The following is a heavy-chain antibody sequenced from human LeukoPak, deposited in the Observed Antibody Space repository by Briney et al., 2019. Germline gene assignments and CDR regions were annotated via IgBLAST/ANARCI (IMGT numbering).Heavy chain of an antibody. CDR2: IKSKTDGGTT. D-gene: IGHD3-22*01. V-gene: IGHV3-15*01. J-gene: IGHJ4*02. CDR1: GFTFSNAW. Sequence: GGSLRLSCAASGFTFSNAWMSWVRQAPGKGLEWVGRIKSKTDGGTTDYAAPVKGRFTISRDDSKNTLYLQMNILKTEDTAVYYCTRVYYYDSSGYYFRDYWGQGTLVTVSS. CDR3: TRVYYYDSSGYYFRDY.